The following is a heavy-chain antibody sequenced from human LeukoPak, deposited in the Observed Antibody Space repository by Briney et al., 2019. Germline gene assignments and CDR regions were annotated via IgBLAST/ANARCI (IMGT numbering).Heavy chain of an antibody. CDR1: GFTFSSYS. CDR2: ISSSSSYI. V-gene: IGHV3-21*01. J-gene: IGHJ4*02. D-gene: IGHD1-26*01. Sequence: GGSLRLSCAASGFTFSSYSMNWVRQAPGKGLEWVSSISSSSSYIYYADSVKGRFTISRDNAKNSLYLQMNSLRAEDTAVYYCARVVGGSYYFDYWSQGTLVTVSS. CDR3: ARVVGGSYYFDY.